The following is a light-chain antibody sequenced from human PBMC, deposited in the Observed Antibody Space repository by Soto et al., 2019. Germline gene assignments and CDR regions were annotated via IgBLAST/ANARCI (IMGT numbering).Light chain of an antibody. CDR1: QFLSSY. Sequence: VLPQSPANLSLSPGERATLSCRASQFLSSYLAWYQQKPGQPPRLLIYDTSNRAAGIPARFIGSRSGTDFTLTIGSLEAEDFAVYFCHQRNKFGQGTRLEIK. J-gene: IGKJ5*01. CDR2: DTS. V-gene: IGKV3-11*01. CDR3: HQRNK.